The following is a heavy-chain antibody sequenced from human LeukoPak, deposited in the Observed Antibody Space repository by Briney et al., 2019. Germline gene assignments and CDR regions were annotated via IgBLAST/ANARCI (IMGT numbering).Heavy chain of an antibody. J-gene: IGHJ4*02. V-gene: IGHV3-74*01. D-gene: IGHD1-26*01. CDR1: GFTFRNYW. CDR2: INNDGSRT. Sequence: GGSLRLSCAASGFTFRNYWMHWVRQAPGKGPMWVSHINNDGSRTDYADFVKGRFTISRDNAKNTLFLQMNSLRVDDTAIYYCARDPREWGQGTLVTVSS. CDR3: ARDPRE.